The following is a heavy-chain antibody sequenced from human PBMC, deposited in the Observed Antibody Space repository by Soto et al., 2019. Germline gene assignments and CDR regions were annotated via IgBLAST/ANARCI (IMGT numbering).Heavy chain of an antibody. Sequence: GGSLRLSCATSGFTFSDTYLSWVRQAPGKGLEWVGRIKSKTDGGTTDYAAPVKGRFTISRDDSKNTLYLQMNSLKTEDTAVYYCTTALRFLEWLSQDPVRAFDIWGQGTTVTVSS. V-gene: IGHV3-15*01. CDR2: IKSKTDGGTT. D-gene: IGHD3-3*01. CDR3: TTALRFLEWLSQDPVRAFDI. CDR1: GFTFSDTY. J-gene: IGHJ3*02.